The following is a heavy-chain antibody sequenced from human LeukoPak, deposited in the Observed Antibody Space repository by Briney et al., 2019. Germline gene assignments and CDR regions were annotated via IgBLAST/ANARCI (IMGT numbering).Heavy chain of an antibody. CDR3: ARGLGGFGFGGVIPRHFDY. Sequence: PSETLSLTCAVSGGSISSSTNWWSWVRQPPGKGLEWIGEIYHSGGTNYNPSLKSRITISVDKSQNQFSLKVNSLTAADTAVYYCARGLGGFGFGGVIPRHFDYWGQGTLVTVSS. CDR2: IYHSGGT. V-gene: IGHV4-4*02. CDR1: GGSISSSTNW. D-gene: IGHD3-16*02. J-gene: IGHJ4*02.